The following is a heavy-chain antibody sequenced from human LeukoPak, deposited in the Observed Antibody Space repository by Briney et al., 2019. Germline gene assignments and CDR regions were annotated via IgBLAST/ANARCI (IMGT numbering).Heavy chain of an antibody. D-gene: IGHD4-17*01. CDR3: ARDLSDYLVEGRSDY. J-gene: IGHJ4*02. Sequence: GGSLRLSCAASGFTFSNCAMIWVRQAPGKGLEWVSSISSSSSYIYYADSVKGRFTIPRDNAKNSLYLQMNSLRAEDTAVYYCARDLSDYLVEGRSDYWGQGTLVTVSS. CDR1: GFTFSNCA. CDR2: ISSSSSYI. V-gene: IGHV3-21*01.